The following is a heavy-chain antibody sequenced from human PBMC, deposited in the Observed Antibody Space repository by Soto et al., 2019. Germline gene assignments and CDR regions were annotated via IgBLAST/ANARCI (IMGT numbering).Heavy chain of an antibody. D-gene: IGHD2-21*02. CDR1: GDSISSRSYY. CDR3: ARQRSSVVTQAYFDV. V-gene: IGHV4-39*01. CDR2: IYYSGST. J-gene: IGHJ4*02. Sequence: SETLSLTCTVTGDSISSRSYYWGWIRQPPGKGLEWIGSIYYSGSTYNNPSLRSRVSMSIDTSKDQFSLKLKSVTAADTGLYFCARQRSSVVTQAYFDVWGSGSLVTISS.